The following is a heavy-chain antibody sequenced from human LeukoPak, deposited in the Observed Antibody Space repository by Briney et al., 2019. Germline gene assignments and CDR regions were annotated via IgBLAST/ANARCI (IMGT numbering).Heavy chain of an antibody. CDR2: IKQDGSEK. D-gene: IGHD3-22*01. V-gene: IGHV3-7*01. Sequence: GGSLRLSCAASGFTFSSYWMSWVRQAPGKGLEWVANIKQDGSEKYYVDSVEGRFTISRDNAKNSLYLQMNSLRAEDTAVYYCASRGFSITMIDGETPFDYWGQGTLVTVSS. CDR1: GFTFSSYW. J-gene: IGHJ4*02. CDR3: ASRGFSITMIDGETPFDY.